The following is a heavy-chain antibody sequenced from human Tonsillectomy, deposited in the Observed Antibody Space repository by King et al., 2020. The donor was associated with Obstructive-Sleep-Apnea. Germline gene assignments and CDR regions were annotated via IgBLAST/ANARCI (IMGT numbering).Heavy chain of an antibody. Sequence: LQLQESGPGLVKPSETLSLTCTVSGGSISSSSYYWGWIGQPPGKGLEWSGSIFYTGSTYYNSSLKSRVTISVDTSKNQFSLKLSSVTAADTAVYYCARVDDNSGCFYFDYWGQGTLATVSS. CDR1: GGSISSSSYY. CDR2: IFYTGST. D-gene: IGHD6-19*01. V-gene: IGHV4-39*07. J-gene: IGHJ4*02. CDR3: ARVDDNSGCFYFDY.